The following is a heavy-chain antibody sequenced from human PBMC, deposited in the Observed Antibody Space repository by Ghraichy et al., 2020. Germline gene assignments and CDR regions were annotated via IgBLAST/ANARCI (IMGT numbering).Heavy chain of an antibody. Sequence: GGSLRLSCAASGFTFSSYGMSWVRQAPGKGLEWVSLISGTGGRTFYADSVKGRFTISRDNPKNTMYLQMNTLRAEDTAVYYCSKNIVLLPAAIRWYYGMDVWGQGTTVTVSS. D-gene: IGHD2-2*01. CDR3: SKNIVLLPAAIRWYYGMDV. CDR2: ISGTGGRT. J-gene: IGHJ6*02. CDR1: GFTFSSYG. V-gene: IGHV3-23*01.